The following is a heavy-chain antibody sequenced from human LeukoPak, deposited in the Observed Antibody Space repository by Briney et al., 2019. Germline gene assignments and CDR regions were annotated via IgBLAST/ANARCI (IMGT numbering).Heavy chain of an antibody. CDR2: ISSNGGST. CDR3: AREGPWRAPLGY. Sequence: GGSLSLSCAASGFTFSSYAMHWVRQAPGKGVEYVSAISSNGGSTYYANSVKGRFTISRDNSNNTLYLQMGSLRAEDMAVYYCAREGPWRAPLGYWGQGTLVTVSS. CDR1: GFTFSSYA. D-gene: IGHD1-1*01. J-gene: IGHJ4*02. V-gene: IGHV3-64*01.